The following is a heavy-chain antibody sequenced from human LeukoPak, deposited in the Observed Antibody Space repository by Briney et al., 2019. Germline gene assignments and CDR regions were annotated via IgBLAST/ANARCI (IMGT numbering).Heavy chain of an antibody. J-gene: IGHJ3*02. CDR3: ARDLAPTTDAFDI. CDR2: ISSSGSTI. V-gene: IGHV3-11*04. D-gene: IGHD1-1*01. Sequence: GGSLRLSCAASGFTFSDYYMSWIRQAPGKGLEWVSYISSSGSTIYYADSVKGRFTISRDNAKNSLYLQMNSLRAEDTAAYYCARDLAPTTDAFDIWGQGTMVTVSS. CDR1: GFTFSDYY.